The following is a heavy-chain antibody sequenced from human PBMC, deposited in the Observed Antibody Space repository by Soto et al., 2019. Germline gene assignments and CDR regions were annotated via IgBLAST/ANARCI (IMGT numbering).Heavy chain of an antibody. CDR2: ISSSSSYI. CDR3: ARGSDYVWAPYYYYGMDV. Sequence: PGGSLRLSCAASGFTFSSYSMNWVRQAPGKGLEWVSSISSSSSYIYYADSVKGRFTISRDNAKNSLYLQMNSLGAEDTAVYYCARGSDYVWAPYYYYGMDVWGQGTTVTVSS. V-gene: IGHV3-21*01. CDR1: GFTFSSYS. J-gene: IGHJ6*02. D-gene: IGHD3-16*01.